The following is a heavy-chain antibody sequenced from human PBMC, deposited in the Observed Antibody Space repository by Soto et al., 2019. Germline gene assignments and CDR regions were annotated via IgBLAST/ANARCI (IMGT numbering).Heavy chain of an antibody. CDR1: SYRFKSSG. CDR3: AREIFEASVSMYYFDY. Sequence: ASVKVSCKACSYRFKSSGISWVRKAPGQGLEWMGWISAYNGNTNYAQKLQGRVTTTTDTSTSTAYMELRSLRSDDTAVYYCAREIFEASVSMYYFDYWGQGTLVTVSS. J-gene: IGHJ4*02. CDR2: ISAYNGNT. D-gene: IGHD3-3*01. V-gene: IGHV1-18*01.